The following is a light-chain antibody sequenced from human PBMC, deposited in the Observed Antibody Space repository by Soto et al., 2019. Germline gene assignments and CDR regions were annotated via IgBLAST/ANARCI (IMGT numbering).Light chain of an antibody. CDR3: QHYGSTPWT. Sequence: EVVLTQSAATLSLYREERGTLSCRASQNVAEHLAWYQQKPGQAPRLLIYGASSRATDIPDRITGSGSWTDFTLTISILEPEDFVVYYWQHYGSTPWTFRQGTKVDI. J-gene: IGKJ1*01. V-gene: IGKV3-20*01. CDR2: GAS. CDR1: QNVAEH.